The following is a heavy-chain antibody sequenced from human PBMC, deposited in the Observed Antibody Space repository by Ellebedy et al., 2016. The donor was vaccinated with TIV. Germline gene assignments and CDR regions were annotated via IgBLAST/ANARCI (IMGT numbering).Heavy chain of an antibody. CDR2: IIPIFGTA. V-gene: IGHV1-69*13. J-gene: IGHJ3*02. CDR1: GGTFSSYA. D-gene: IGHD3-22*01. Sequence: AASVKVSCKASGGTFSSYAISWVRQAPGQGLEWMGGIIPIFGTANYAQKFQGRVTITADESTSTAYMELSSLRSEDTAVYYCARGHYYDKEVEAFDIWGQGTMVTVSS. CDR3: ARGHYYDKEVEAFDI.